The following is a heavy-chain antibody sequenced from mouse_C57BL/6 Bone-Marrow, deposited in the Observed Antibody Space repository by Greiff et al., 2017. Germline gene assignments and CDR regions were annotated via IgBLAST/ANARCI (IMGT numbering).Heavy chain of an antibody. CDR2: ISDGGSYT. J-gene: IGHJ3*01. Sequence: DVMLVESGGGLVKPGGSLKLSCAASGFTFSSYAMSWVRQTPEKRLEWVATISDGGSYTYYPDNVKGRFTISRDNAKNNLYLQMSHLKSEDTAMYYCARDLNDLAWFAYWGQGTLVTVSA. D-gene: IGHD2-12*01. CDR3: ARDLNDLAWFAY. V-gene: IGHV5-4*01. CDR1: GFTFSSYA.